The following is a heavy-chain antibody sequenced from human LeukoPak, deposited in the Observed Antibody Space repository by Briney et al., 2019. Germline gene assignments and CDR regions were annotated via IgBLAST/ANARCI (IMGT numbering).Heavy chain of an antibody. J-gene: IGHJ4*02. CDR2: IYSGGST. Sequence: GGSLRLSCAASGFTVSSNYMSWVRQAPGKGLEWVSVIYSGGSTYYADSVKGRFTISRDNSKNTLYLQMNSLRAEDTAVYYCARGYSSSFPDYWGQETLVTVSS. V-gene: IGHV3-53*01. CDR3: ARGYSSSFPDY. D-gene: IGHD6-13*01. CDR1: GFTVSSNY.